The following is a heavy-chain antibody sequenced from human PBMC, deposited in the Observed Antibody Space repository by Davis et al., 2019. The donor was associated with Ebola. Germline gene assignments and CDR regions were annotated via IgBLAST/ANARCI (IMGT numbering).Heavy chain of an antibody. CDR2: ISSGSSTI. Sequence: GESLKISCAASGFTFSIYSMNWVRQAPGKGLEWVSYISSGSSTIYYADSVKGRSTISRDNAKNSLYLQMNSLRDEDTAVYYCARAVDTAMDNWYFDLWGRGTLVTVSS. CDR1: GFTFSIYS. D-gene: IGHD5-18*01. V-gene: IGHV3-48*02. J-gene: IGHJ2*01. CDR3: ARAVDTAMDNWYFDL.